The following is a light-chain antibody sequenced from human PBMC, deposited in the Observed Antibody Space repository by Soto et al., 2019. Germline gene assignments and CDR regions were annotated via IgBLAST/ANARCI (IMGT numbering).Light chain of an antibody. CDR2: AAS. Sequence: DIQLTQSPSFLSAFVGDRVTITCRASQGIDNYLAWYQQKPGKVPKLLIYAASTLQSGVPPRFSGIGSGTVFTLTISSLQPEDFATYYCQHVKSYVPITFGQGTRLDIK. CDR3: QHVKSYVPIT. CDR1: QGIDNY. V-gene: IGKV1-9*01. J-gene: IGKJ5*01.